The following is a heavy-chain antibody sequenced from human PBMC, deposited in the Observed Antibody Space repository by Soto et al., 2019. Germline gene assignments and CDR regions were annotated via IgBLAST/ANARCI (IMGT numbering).Heavy chain of an antibody. D-gene: IGHD2-21*02. CDR1: GGTFSSYA. V-gene: IGHV1-69*13. CDR2: IIPIFGTA. J-gene: IGHJ3*02. CDR3: ARATLAYCGGDCSYDAFDI. Sequence: GASVKVSCKVSGGTFSSYAISWVRQAPGQGLEWTGGIIPIFGTANYAQKFQGRVTITADESTSTAYMELSSLRSEDTAVYYCARATLAYCGGDCSYDAFDIWRQGTMVTASS.